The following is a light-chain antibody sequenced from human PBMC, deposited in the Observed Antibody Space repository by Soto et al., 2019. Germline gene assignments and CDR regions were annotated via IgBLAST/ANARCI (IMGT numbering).Light chain of an antibody. V-gene: IGKV3-20*01. J-gene: IGKJ4*01. CDR1: QYVSTTF. CDR2: GTS. Sequence: EIVLTQSPGTLFLSPGERATLSCRASQYVSTTFFAWYQQKPGQAPRLLIYGTSNRATGIPDRFSGSGSGTDFTLTISRPEPEDFAVYYCQQYGSSPLTFGGGTRMEIK. CDR3: QQYGSSPLT.